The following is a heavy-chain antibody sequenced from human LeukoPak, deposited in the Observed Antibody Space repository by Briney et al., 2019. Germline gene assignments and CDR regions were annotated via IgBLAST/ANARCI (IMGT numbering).Heavy chain of an antibody. CDR3: ARNLDSSGYYDY. J-gene: IGHJ4*02. CDR1: GGSISSGGYS. Sequence: SETLSLTCAVSGGSISSGGYSWSWIRQPPGKGLEWIVYIYHSGSTYYNPSLKSRVTISVDRSKNQFSLKLSSVTAADTAVYYCARNLDSSGYYDYWGQGTLVTVSS. CDR2: IYHSGST. V-gene: IGHV4-30-2*01. D-gene: IGHD3-22*01.